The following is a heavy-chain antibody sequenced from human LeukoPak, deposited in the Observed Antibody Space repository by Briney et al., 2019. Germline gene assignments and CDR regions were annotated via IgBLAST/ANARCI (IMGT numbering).Heavy chain of an antibody. CDR3: ARPRTKSIGVVAAFFP. J-gene: IGHJ5*02. D-gene: IGHD2-15*01. CDR2: MSYDGSNK. V-gene: IGHV3-30-3*01. CDR1: GFTFSSYA. Sequence: GRSLRLSCAASGFTFSSYAMHWVRQAPGKGLEWVAVMSYDGSNKYYADSVKGRFTISRDNSKNTLYLQMNSLRAEDTAVYYCARPRTKSIGVVAAFFPWGQGTLVTVSS.